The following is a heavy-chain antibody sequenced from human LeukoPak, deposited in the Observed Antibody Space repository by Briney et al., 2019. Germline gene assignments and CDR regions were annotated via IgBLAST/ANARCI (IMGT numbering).Heavy chain of an antibody. Sequence: PGESLKISCKGSGYSFTTYWIGWVRQMPGKGLEWMGIIYPGDSDTRYSPPFQGQVTISADKSVTTAYLQWSSLKASDTAMYYCALGAVRGLHAFDIWGQGTVVTVSS. J-gene: IGHJ3*02. D-gene: IGHD3-10*01. CDR1: GYSFTTYW. V-gene: IGHV5-51*01. CDR2: IYPGDSDT. CDR3: ALGAVRGLHAFDI.